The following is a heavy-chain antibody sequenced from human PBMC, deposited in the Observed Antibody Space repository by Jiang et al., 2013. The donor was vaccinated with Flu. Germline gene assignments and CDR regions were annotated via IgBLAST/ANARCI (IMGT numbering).Heavy chain of an antibody. Sequence: GLVKPSETLSLTCTVSGGSISSYYWSWIRQPPGKGLEWIGYIYYSGSTNYNPSLKSRVTISVDTSKNQFSLKLSSVTAADTAVYYCAREGAAAGTGYYYYGMDVWGQGTTVTVSS. CDR2: IYYSGST. V-gene: IGHV4-59*01. CDR1: GGSISSYY. D-gene: IGHD6-13*01. CDR3: AREGAAAGTGYYYYGMDV. J-gene: IGHJ6*02.